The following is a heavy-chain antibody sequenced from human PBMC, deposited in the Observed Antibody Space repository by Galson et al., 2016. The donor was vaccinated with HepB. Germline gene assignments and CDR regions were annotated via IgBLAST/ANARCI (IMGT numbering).Heavy chain of an antibody. V-gene: IGHV3-30*18. CDR2: ISSDGTNK. J-gene: IGHJ6*02. Sequence: VRQAPGRGLEWVTFISSDGTNKYFADSVKGRFTISRDNSKNTLYLQMNSLRVEDTAVYYCAKPRDYGDYYGMDVWGQGTTVTVSS. D-gene: IGHD4-17*01. CDR3: AKPRDYGDYYGMDV.